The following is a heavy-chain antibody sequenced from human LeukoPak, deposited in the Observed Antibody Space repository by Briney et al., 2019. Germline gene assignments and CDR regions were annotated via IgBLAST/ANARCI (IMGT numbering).Heavy chain of an antibody. CDR1: SGSISSYY. V-gene: IGHV4-59*08. CDR2: IFYSGST. J-gene: IGHJ3*02. D-gene: IGHD1-26*01. Sequence: SETLSLTCTVSSGSISSYYWSCIRQPPGKGLEWLGYIFYSGSTNYNPSLNSRVTISVDTSKNQFSLKLASVTAADTAVYYCARHPSKGSGRYYGAFDIWGQGTMVTVSS. CDR3: ARHPSKGSGRYYGAFDI.